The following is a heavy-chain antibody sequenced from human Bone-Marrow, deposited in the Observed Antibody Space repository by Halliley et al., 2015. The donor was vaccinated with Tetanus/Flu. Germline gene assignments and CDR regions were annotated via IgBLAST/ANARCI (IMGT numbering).Heavy chain of an antibody. CDR2: IDPTGVYI. Sequence: SLRLSCAASGFTFSTFNMDWVRQAPGKGLEWVSSIDPTGVYIYYADSVKGRHTISRDNAKNSLILQMNSLRDEDTAIYYCARGSNGLQRNDVFHFWGQGTMVTVSS. V-gene: IGHV3-21*01. D-gene: IGHD2-8*01. CDR3: ARGSNGLQRNDVFHF. J-gene: IGHJ3*01. CDR1: GFTFSTFN.